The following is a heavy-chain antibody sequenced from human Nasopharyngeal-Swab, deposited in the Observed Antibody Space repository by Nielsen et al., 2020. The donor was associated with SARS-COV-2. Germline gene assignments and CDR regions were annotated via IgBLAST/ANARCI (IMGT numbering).Heavy chain of an antibody. D-gene: IGHD6-19*01. J-gene: IGHJ3*02. CDR1: GFTFSSYW. V-gene: IGHV3-74*01. CDR2: INSDGSST. CDR3: ARPGSSGSYDAFDI. Sequence: GGSLSLSCAASGFTFSSYWMHWVRQAPGKGLVWVSRINSDGSSTRDADSVKGRFTISRDNAKNTLYLQMNSLSAEDTAVYYCARPGSSGSYDAFDIWGQGTMVTVSS.